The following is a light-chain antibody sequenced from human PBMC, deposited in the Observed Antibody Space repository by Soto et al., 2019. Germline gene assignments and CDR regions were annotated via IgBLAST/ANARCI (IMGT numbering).Light chain of an antibody. V-gene: IGKV1-39*01. CDR3: KQSYSTLLT. Sequence: DFQMTQSRSSLSEAVGETVTITSPLDQSISSYLNLYQQKPWKAPKLLIYAASSLQSGVPSSFSGSGSVTDFTLTISSLQPEDFATYYCKQSYSTLLTCGRGTKVDIK. CDR1: QSISSY. CDR2: AAS. J-gene: IGKJ4*01.